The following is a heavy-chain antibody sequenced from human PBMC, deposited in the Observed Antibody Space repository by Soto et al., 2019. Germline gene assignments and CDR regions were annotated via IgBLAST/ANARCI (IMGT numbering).Heavy chain of an antibody. D-gene: IGHD2-8*01. Sequence: GGSLRLSCAASGFTFSSYSMNWVRQAPGKGLEWVSYISSSSSTIYYADSVKGRFTISRDNAKNSLYLQMNSLRDEDTAVYYCARGPELVVLMVYAPNWFDPWGQGTLVTVSS. J-gene: IGHJ5*02. CDR1: GFTFSSYS. V-gene: IGHV3-48*02. CDR2: ISSSSSTI. CDR3: ARGPELVVLMVYAPNWFDP.